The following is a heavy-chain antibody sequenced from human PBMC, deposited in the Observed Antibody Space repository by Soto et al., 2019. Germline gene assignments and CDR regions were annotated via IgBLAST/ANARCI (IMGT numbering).Heavy chain of an antibody. CDR1: GFTFSSYG. CDR3: ARDQGGYGIIDY. Sequence: QVQLVESGGGVVQPGRSLRLSCAASGFTFSSYGMHWVRQAPGKGLEWVAVIWYDGSNKYYADSVKGRFTISSDNSKNTLYLQMNSLRAEDTAVYYCARDQGGYGIIDYWGQGTLVTVSS. CDR2: IWYDGSNK. J-gene: IGHJ4*02. D-gene: IGHD3-16*01. V-gene: IGHV3-33*01.